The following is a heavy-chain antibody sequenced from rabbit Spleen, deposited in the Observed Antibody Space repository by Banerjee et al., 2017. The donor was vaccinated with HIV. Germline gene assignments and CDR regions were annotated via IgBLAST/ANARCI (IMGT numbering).Heavy chain of an antibody. CDR1: GVSFSGDSY. Sequence: QSLEESGGDLVKPGASLTLTCIASGVSFSGDSYMCWVRQAPGKGLEWIVCIDTGSSGFTYFANWAKGRFTISKTSSTTVTLQMTSLTAADTATYFCARDTSSSFASYGMDLWGPGT. CDR3: ARDTSSSFASYGMDL. D-gene: IGHD1-1*01. V-gene: IGHV1S40*01. CDR2: IDTGSSGFT. J-gene: IGHJ6*01.